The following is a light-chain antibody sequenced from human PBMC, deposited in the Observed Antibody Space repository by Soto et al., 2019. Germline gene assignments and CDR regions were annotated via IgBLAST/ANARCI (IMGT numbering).Light chain of an antibody. Sequence: DSHPTLFPRALAAPLRHGDTITWRASQSISSYLNWYQQKPGKAPKLLIYDASSLQSGVPARFSGSGSGTDFTLTISSLQPEDFATYYCQQSYSTPPLTFGGGTKVDIK. CDR3: QQSYSTPPLT. J-gene: IGKJ4*01. CDR2: DAS. CDR1: QSISSY. V-gene: IGKV1-39*01.